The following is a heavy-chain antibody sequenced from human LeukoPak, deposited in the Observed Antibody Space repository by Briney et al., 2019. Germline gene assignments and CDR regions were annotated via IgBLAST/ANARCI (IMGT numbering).Heavy chain of an antibody. CDR3: ARDLGFCSSTSCYPWFDP. D-gene: IGHD2-2*01. J-gene: IGHJ5*02. Sequence: PSETLSLTCTVSGGSISSYYWSWIRQPPGKGLEWIGYVYYSGISNYNPSIKSRVTISVDTSKNQFSLKLNSVTAADTAVYYCARDLGFCSSTSCYPWFDPWGQGTLVIVSS. CDR2: VYYSGIS. V-gene: IGHV4-59*01. CDR1: GGSISSYY.